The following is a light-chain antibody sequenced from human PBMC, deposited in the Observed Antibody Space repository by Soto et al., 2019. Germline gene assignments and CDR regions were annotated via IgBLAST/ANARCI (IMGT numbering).Light chain of an antibody. CDR3: QQSYSNILS. V-gene: IGKV1-6*01. CDR2: AAS. CDR1: RDIGND. Sequence: AIQMTQSPSSLSASVGDRVTITCRASRDIGNDLGWYQQKPGKAPKHLIFAASNLQSGVPSRFSGGGSGTDFTLTISSLQADDFATYYCQQSYSNILSFGGGTRVEL. J-gene: IGKJ4*01.